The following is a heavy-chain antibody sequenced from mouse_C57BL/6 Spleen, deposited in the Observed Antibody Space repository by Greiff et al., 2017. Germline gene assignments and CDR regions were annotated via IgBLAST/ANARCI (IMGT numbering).Heavy chain of an antibody. CDR2: ISDGGSYT. Sequence: DVQLQESGGGLVKPGGSLKLSCAASGFTFSSYAMSWVRQTPEKRLEWVATISDGGSYTYYPDNVKGRFTISRDNAKNNLYLQMSHLKSEDTAMYYCARDRLYYGSSYYAMDYWGQGTSVTVSS. CDR1: GFTFSSYA. V-gene: IGHV5-4*01. D-gene: IGHD1-1*01. CDR3: ARDRLYYGSSYYAMDY. J-gene: IGHJ4*01.